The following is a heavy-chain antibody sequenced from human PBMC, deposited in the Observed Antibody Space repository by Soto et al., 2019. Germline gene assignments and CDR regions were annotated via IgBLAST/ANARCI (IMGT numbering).Heavy chain of an antibody. J-gene: IGHJ6*02. D-gene: IGHD2-2*01. CDR3: AKSLSTAVNYGLDV. V-gene: IGHV3-23*01. CDR1: GFTFSDNA. Sequence: PGGSLRLGCGASGFTFSDNAMTWVRQAPGKGLEWVSSISDDGDSTYYADSVKGRFAVSRDNSKNTLFLHMNSLGAEDTAVYYCAKSLSTAVNYGLDVWGQGTSVTVSS. CDR2: ISDDGDST.